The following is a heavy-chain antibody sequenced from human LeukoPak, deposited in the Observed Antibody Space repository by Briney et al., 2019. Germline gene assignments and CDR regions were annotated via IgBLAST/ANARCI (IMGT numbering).Heavy chain of an antibody. D-gene: IGHD2-15*01. CDR3: AREVVVVVAAREGLDY. J-gene: IGHJ4*02. Sequence: PVKVSCKASGGTFSSYAISWVRQAPGQGLEWMGRIIPILGIANYAQKFQGRVTITADKSTSTAYMELSSLRSEDTAVYYCAREVVVVVAAREGLDYWGQGTLVTVSS. CDR1: GGTFSSYA. V-gene: IGHV1-69*04. CDR2: IIPILGIA.